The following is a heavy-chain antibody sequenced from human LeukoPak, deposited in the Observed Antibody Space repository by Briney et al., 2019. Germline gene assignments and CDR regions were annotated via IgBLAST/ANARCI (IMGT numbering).Heavy chain of an antibody. CDR3: ARVWFGELLFDPPDAFDI. J-gene: IGHJ3*02. V-gene: IGHV4-34*01. Sequence: SETLSLTCAVYGGSFSGYYWSWLRQPPGKGLEWVGEINHSGSTNYNPSLKSRVTISVDTSKNQFSLKLSSVTAADTAVYYCARVWFGELLFDPPDAFDIWGQGTMVTVSS. CDR2: INHSGST. CDR1: GGSFSGYY. D-gene: IGHD3-10*01.